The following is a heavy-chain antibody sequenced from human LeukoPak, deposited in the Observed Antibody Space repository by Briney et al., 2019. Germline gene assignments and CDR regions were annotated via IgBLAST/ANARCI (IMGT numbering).Heavy chain of an antibody. V-gene: IGHV3-23*01. J-gene: IGHJ4*02. Sequence: GRSLRLSCAASGFTFSSYAMSWVRQAPGKGLEWVSAISGSGGSTYYADSVKGRFTISRDNSKNTLYLQMNSLRAEDTAVYYCAKASSQQLVKGGFDYWGQGTLVTVSS. CDR1: GFTFSSYA. CDR3: AKASSQQLVKGGFDY. D-gene: IGHD6-6*01. CDR2: ISGSGGST.